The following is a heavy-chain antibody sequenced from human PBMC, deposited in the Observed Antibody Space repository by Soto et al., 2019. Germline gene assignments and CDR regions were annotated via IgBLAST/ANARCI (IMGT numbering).Heavy chain of an antibody. CDR2: MWYDGTNE. CDR3: AIIPTFMVRTPRDN. CDR1: GFTFSTYG. J-gene: IGHJ4*02. D-gene: IGHD2-21*01. Sequence: GGSLRLSCAASGFTFSTYGMHWVRQAPGKGLEWVAVMWYDGTNEKYADSVKGRFTISRDNSKSTLYLQMNDLSVEDTAVYYCAIIPTFMVRTPRDNWGQGTAVTVSS. V-gene: IGHV3-33*03.